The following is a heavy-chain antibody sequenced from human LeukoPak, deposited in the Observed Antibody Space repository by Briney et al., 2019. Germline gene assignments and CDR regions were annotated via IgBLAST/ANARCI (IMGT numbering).Heavy chain of an antibody. J-gene: IGHJ4*02. CDR1: GGSVSGYY. V-gene: IGHV4-34*01. CDR2: INHSGST. Sequence: KTSETLSLTCAVYGGSVSGYYWSWIRQPPGNGLDWIGEINHSGSTNYNPSLKSRVTISVDTSKNQFSLKLSSVTAADTAVYYCARGQRFRMVRGFDYWGQGTLVTVSS. D-gene: IGHD3-10*01. CDR3: ARGQRFRMVRGFDY.